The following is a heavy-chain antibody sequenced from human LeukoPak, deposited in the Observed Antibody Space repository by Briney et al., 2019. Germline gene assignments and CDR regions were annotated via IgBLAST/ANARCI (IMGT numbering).Heavy chain of an antibody. J-gene: IGHJ4*02. CDR3: ARVSVFSGSYLDY. Sequence: GGSLRLSCAASGFTVSSNYMSWVRQAPGKGLEWVSVIYSGGSTYYTDSVKGRFTISRDNSKNTLYLQMNSLRAEDTAVYYCARVSVFSGSYLDYWGQGTLVTVSS. CDR2: IYSGGST. D-gene: IGHD1-26*01. V-gene: IGHV3-53*01. CDR1: GFTVSSNY.